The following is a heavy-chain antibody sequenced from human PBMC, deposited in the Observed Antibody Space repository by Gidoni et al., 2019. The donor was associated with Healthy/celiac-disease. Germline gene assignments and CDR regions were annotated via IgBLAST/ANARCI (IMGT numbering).Heavy chain of an antibody. CDR3: AREPHYDFWSGYLIGTNFDYGVLY. Sequence: QVQLVESGGGVVQPGRSLSLSCPASGFPFSSYAMHWVRQAPGKGLEWVACISYDGSNKYYADSVKGRFTISRDNSKNTLYLQMNSLRAEDTAVYYCAREPHYDFWSGYLIGTNFDYGVLYWGQGTLVTVSS. CDR2: ISYDGSNK. D-gene: IGHD3-3*01. CDR1: GFPFSSYA. J-gene: IGHJ4*02. V-gene: IGHV3-30-3*01.